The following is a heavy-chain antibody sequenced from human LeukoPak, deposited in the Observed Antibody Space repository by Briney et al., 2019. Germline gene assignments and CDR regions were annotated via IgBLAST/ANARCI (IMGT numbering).Heavy chain of an antibody. CDR3: ARAYYYGSGTFDI. CDR1: GGSISPYY. J-gene: IGHJ3*02. D-gene: IGHD3-10*01. V-gene: IGHV4-59*01. CDR2: IYYTGST. Sequence: SETLSLTCTVSGGSISPYYWSWVRQPPGKGLEWIGYIYYTGSTYYNPSLESRVTISVDTSKNQFSLKLSSVTAADTAVYYCARAYYYGSGTFDIWGRGTLVTVSS.